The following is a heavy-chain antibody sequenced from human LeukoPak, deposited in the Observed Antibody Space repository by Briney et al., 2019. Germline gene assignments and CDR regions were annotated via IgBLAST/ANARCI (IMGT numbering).Heavy chain of an antibody. Sequence: PGGSLRLSCAASGFTFSSYWMSWVRQAPGKGLQWVANIKQDGSDKYYVDSVKGRFTISRDNAKNSLNLQMSSLRAEDTAVYYCARLGSGPQLTYYYGMDVWGQGTTVTVSS. V-gene: IGHV3-7*02. CDR3: ARLGSGPQLTYYYGMDV. CDR2: IKQDGSDK. J-gene: IGHJ6*02. D-gene: IGHD3-10*01. CDR1: GFTFSSYW.